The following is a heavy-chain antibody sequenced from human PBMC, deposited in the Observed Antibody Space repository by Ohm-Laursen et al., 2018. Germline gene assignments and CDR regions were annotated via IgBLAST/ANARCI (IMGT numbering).Heavy chain of an antibody. D-gene: IGHD3-22*01. CDR3: ARNSSGSSSGYQYAFDI. CDR2: INPSGGST. V-gene: IGHV1-46*01. J-gene: IGHJ3*02. CDR1: GYTFTSYY. Sequence: ASVKVSCKASGYTFTSYYMHWVRQAPGQGLEWMGIINPSGGSTSYAQKFQGRVTMTRDTSTSTVYMELSSLRSEDTAVYYCARNSSGSSSGYQYAFDIWDQGTMVTVSS.